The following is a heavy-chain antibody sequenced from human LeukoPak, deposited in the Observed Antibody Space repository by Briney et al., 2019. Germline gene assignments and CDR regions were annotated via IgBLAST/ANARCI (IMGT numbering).Heavy chain of an antibody. D-gene: IGHD2-15*01. CDR2: INPNSGGT. V-gene: IGHV1-2*02. CDR1: GYTLTSYY. Sequence: ASVKVSCKASGYTLTSYYMHWVRQAPGQGLEWMGWINPNSGGTNYAQKFQGRVTMTRDTSISTAYMELSRLRSDDTAVYYCAIDSRSYYYYYMDVWGKGTTVTVSS. J-gene: IGHJ6*03. CDR3: AIDSRSYYYYYMDV.